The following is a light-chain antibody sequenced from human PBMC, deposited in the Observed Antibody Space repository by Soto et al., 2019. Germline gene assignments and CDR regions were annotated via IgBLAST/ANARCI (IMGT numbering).Light chain of an antibody. V-gene: IGKV1-39*01. CDR3: QQSYSTPWT. J-gene: IGKJ1*01. Sequence: DIQMTHSPSSLSASVGDIVTITCRANQSISSYLNWYKKKPGKAPKLLIYATSSLQSGVTSRFSGSGSVTDFTLSISNPQPEDFATYYYQQSYSTPWTFGQGTKVEIK. CDR2: ATS. CDR1: QSISSY.